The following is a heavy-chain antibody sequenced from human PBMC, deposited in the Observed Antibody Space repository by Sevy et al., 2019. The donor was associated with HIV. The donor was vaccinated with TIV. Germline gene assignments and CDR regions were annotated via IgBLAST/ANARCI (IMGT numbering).Heavy chain of an antibody. CDR3: ASELLWFGELGE. Sequence: GGSLRLSCAASGFTFSSYWMHWVRQAPGKGLVWVSRINSDGSSTSYADSVKGRFTISRDNAKNTLYLQMNSLRAEGTAVYYCASELLWFGELGEWGQGTLVTVSS. CDR2: INSDGSST. D-gene: IGHD3-10*01. V-gene: IGHV3-74*01. CDR1: GFTFSSYW. J-gene: IGHJ4*02.